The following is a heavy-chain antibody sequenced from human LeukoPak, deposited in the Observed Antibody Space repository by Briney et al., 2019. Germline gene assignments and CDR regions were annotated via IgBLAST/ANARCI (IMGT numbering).Heavy chain of an antibody. Sequence: GGSLRLSCAASGLTFSSYAMNWVRQAPGRGLEWVSGISGSGSITLYADSVKGLFAISRDNSKTTVFLHMNSLRVEDTAISYCEKRDVSDSSTYRPLFDCWGQGTLVTVSS. J-gene: IGHJ4*02. CDR3: EKRDVSDSSTYRPLFDC. CDR1: GLTFSSYA. CDR2: ISGSGSIT. D-gene: IGHD2-2*01. V-gene: IGHV3-23*01.